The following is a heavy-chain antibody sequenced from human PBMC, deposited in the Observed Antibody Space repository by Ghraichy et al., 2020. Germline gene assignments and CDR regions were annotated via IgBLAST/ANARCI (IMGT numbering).Heavy chain of an antibody. CDR1: GFTFSSYA. Sequence: GGSLRLSCAASGFTFSSYAMSWVRQAPGKGLEWVSAISGSGGSTYYADSVKGRFTISRDNSKNTLYLQMNSLRAEDTAVYYCAKGGYCTGGVCYWHRDAFDIWGQGTMVTVSS. V-gene: IGHV3-23*01. CDR2: ISGSGGST. J-gene: IGHJ3*02. CDR3: AKGGYCTGGVCYWHRDAFDI. D-gene: IGHD2-8*02.